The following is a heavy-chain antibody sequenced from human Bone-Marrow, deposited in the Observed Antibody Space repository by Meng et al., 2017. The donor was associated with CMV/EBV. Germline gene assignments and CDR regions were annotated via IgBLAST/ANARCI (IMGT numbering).Heavy chain of an antibody. D-gene: IGHD6-19*01. J-gene: IGHJ5*02. CDR2: IYYSGST. V-gene: IGHV4-59*01. CDR1: GGSISSYY. CDR3: ARGGSGWYGGWFDP. Sequence: SETLSLTCTVSGGSISSYYWSWIRQPPGKGLEWIGYIYYSGSTNYNPSLKSRVTISVDTSKHQFSLKLSSVTAADTAVYYCARGGSGWYGGWFDPWGQGTLVTVSS.